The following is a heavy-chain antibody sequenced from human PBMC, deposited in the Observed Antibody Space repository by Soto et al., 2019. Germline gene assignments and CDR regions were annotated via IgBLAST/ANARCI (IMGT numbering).Heavy chain of an antibody. CDR2: ISGSGQTT. CDR3: AKSRGDSWTTYFFDY. Sequence: GGSLGHSCAASGFTFRSYSLSWLRQAPGKGLEWVSGISGSGQTTHYRDSVKGRFTISRDNFRNTLYLQVNSLRADDTAVYFCAKSRGDSWTTYFFDYWGQGALVTVSS. V-gene: IGHV3-23*01. J-gene: IGHJ4*02. D-gene: IGHD4-4*01. CDR1: GFTFRSYS.